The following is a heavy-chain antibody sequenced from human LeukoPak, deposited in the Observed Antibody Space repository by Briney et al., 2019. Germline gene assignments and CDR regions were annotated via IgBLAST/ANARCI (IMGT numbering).Heavy chain of an antibody. D-gene: IGHD5-18*01. V-gene: IGHV3-21*01. CDR3: ARDGYSFGSTLGDY. Sequence: TGGSLRLSCAASGFTFSSYSMNWVRQAPGKGLEWVSSISTSSSYIYYADSVKGRFTISRDNAKNSLYLQMNSLRAEDTAVYYCARDGYSFGSTLGDYWGQGTLVTVSS. CDR1: GFTFSSYS. J-gene: IGHJ4*02. CDR2: ISTSSSYI.